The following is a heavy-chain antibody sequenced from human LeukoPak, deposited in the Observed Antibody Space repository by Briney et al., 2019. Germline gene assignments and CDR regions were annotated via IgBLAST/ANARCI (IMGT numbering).Heavy chain of an antibody. CDR3: ARVVTYYDFWSGYFYFDY. CDR2: ISSSSCI. Sequence: GGSLRLSCAASGFTFSSYSMNWVRQAPGKGLEWVSSISSSSCIYYADSEKGRFTISRDNAKNSLYLQMNSLRAEDTAVYYCARVVTYYDFWSGYFYFDYWGQGTLVTVSS. J-gene: IGHJ4*02. CDR1: GFTFSSYS. V-gene: IGHV3-21*01. D-gene: IGHD3-3*01.